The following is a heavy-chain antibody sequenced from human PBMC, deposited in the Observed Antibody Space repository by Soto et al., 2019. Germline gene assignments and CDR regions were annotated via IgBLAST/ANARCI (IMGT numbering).Heavy chain of an antibody. J-gene: IGHJ6*02. D-gene: IGHD3-3*01. Sequence: SVKGSCSASGGTFSSYAISWVRQAPGQGLEWMGGIIPIFGTANYAQKFQGRVTITADESTSTAYMELSSLRSEDTAVYYCAQGLWSGYPYGMDVWGQGTTVTVSS. V-gene: IGHV1-69*13. CDR3: AQGLWSGYPYGMDV. CDR2: IIPIFGTA. CDR1: GGTFSSYA.